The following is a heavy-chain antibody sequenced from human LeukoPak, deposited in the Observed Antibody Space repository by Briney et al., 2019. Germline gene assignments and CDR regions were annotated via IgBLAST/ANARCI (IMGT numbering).Heavy chain of an antibody. J-gene: IGHJ4*02. D-gene: IGHD3-22*01. CDR2: ITSSGGGT. CDR1: GCALNIYG. Sequence: PGRSLRLSCAASGCALNIYGMGWVRQAPGKRLEWVSSITSSGGGTFYADSVKDRFTISRDNSKNTLYLQMSRLRAEDTAVYYCAKDRPNYHENNGHYYRPNGDYWGQGTLVTVSS. CDR3: AKDRPNYHENNGHYYRPNGDY. V-gene: IGHV3-23*01.